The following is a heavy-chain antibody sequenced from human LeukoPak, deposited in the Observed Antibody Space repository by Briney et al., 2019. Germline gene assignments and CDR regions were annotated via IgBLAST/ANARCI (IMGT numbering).Heavy chain of an antibody. D-gene: IGHD3-22*01. CDR3: ARTYYYDSSGYYFTRGQKYYFDY. J-gene: IGHJ4*02. Sequence: GESLKISCKGSGHSFTSYWIGWVRQMPGKGLEWMGIIYPGDSDTRYSPSFQGQVTISADKSISTAYLQWSSLKASDTAMYYCARTYYYDSSGYYFTRGQKYYFDYWGQGTLVTVSS. CDR2: IYPGDSDT. V-gene: IGHV5-51*01. CDR1: GHSFTSYW.